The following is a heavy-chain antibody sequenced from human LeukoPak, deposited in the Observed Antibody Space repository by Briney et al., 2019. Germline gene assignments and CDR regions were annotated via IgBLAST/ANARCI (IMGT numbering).Heavy chain of an antibody. CDR2: ISGSGGST. Sequence: GGSLRLSCAAPGFTFSSYAMSWVRQAPGKGLEWVSTISGSGGSTYYADSVKGRFTISRDNSKNTLDLQMNSLRAEDTAVYYCAKDRHGYTYGFFDYWGQGTLVTVSP. CDR1: GFTFSSYA. D-gene: IGHD5-18*01. V-gene: IGHV3-23*01. J-gene: IGHJ4*02. CDR3: AKDRHGYTYGFFDY.